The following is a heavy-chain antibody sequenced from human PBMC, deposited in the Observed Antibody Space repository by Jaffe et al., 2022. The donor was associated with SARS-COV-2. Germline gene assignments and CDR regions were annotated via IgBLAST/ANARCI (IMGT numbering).Heavy chain of an antibody. CDR1: GYIFDNFW. Sequence: EVQLVQSGTNVKKPGESLKISCKGSGYIFDNFWIGWVRQMPGKGLEWMGVIYPGNSDTRYRPSFQGQVTISADKSISTAYLQWSSLKTSDTAMYYCARLTSTLPYGDFNYWGQGTLVTVSS. J-gene: IGHJ4*02. D-gene: IGHD2-2*02. CDR3: ARLTSTLPYGDFNY. V-gene: IGHV5-51*01. CDR2: IYPGNSDT.